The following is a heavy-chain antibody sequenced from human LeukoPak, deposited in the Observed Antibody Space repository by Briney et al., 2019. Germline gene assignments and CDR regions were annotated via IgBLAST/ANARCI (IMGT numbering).Heavy chain of an antibody. D-gene: IGHD1/OR15-1a*01. Sequence: GGSLRLSCAASGFTFSSYWMSWVRQAPGKGLEWVANIKQDGSNKYYADSVKGRFTISRDNSKNTLYLQMNSLRAEDTAVYYCAKQSVAIYGMDVWGQGTTVTVSS. V-gene: IGHV3-7*01. J-gene: IGHJ6*02. CDR3: AKQSVAIYGMDV. CDR1: GFTFSSYW. CDR2: IKQDGSNK.